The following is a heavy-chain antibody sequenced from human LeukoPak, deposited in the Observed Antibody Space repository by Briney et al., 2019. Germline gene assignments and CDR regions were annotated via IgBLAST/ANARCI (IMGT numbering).Heavy chain of an antibody. CDR1: GYTFTGYY. Sequence: GASVKVSCKASGYTFTGYYMHWVRPAPGQGLEWMGWINPNSGGTNYAQKFQGRVTMTRDTSISTAYMEVSRLTSDDTAVFYCAREGSGYPYRGQGTLVTVSS. D-gene: IGHD5-12*01. CDR3: AREGSGYPY. J-gene: IGHJ4*02. V-gene: IGHV1-2*02. CDR2: INPNSGGT.